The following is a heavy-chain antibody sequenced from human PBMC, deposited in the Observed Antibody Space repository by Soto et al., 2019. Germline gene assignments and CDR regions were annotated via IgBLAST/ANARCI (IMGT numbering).Heavy chain of an antibody. CDR3: ARDHRPSVVVTAILSD. CDR1: GFTFSSYG. V-gene: IGHV3-33*01. Sequence: GGSLRLSCAASGFTFSSYGMHWVRQAPGKGLEWVAVIWYDGSNKYYADSVKGRFTISRDNSKNTLYLQMNSLRAEDTAVYYCARDHRPSVVVTAILSDWGQGTLVTVSS. CDR2: IWYDGSNK. D-gene: IGHD2-21*02. J-gene: IGHJ4*02.